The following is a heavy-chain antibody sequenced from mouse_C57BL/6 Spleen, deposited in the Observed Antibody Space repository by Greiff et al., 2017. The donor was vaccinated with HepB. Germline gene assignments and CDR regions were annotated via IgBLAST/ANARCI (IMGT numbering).Heavy chain of an antibody. J-gene: IGHJ3*01. CDR1: GFTFTDYY. V-gene: IGHV1-36*01. CDR3: ARSYYSNYAWFAY. Sequence: VKPGPSVKISCKASGFTFTDYYMHWVKQSHGKSLEWIGLVYPYNGGTSYNQKFKGKATLTVDTSSSTAYMELNSLTSEDSAVYYCARSYYSNYAWFAYWGQGTLVTVSA. D-gene: IGHD2-5*01. CDR2: VYPYNGGT.